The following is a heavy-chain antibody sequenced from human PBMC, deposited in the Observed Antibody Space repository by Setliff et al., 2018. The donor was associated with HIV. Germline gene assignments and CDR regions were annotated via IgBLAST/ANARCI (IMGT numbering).Heavy chain of an antibody. CDR2: ISSSGAHI. CDR1: EFTFSSYS. V-gene: IGHV3-21*04. Sequence: GGSLRLSCAASEFTFSSYSMNWVRQAPGKGLEWVASISSSGAHIFYADPLKGRFTISRDNSKNTLYLHMNNLRTEDTAIYYCAKRRESRGILVSRDYFDYWGQGSLVTVS. CDR3: AKRRESRGILVSRDYFDY. J-gene: IGHJ4*02. D-gene: IGHD2-8*01.